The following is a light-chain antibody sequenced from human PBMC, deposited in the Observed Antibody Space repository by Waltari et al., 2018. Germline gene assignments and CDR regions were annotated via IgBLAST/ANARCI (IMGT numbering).Light chain of an antibody. CDR3: QQYNNWPPGT. V-gene: IGKV3-15*01. CDR2: RTS. CDR1: QTIGTS. J-gene: IGKJ1*01. Sequence: EIVVTQSPATLSMSPGERATLSCRTSQTIGTSLAWYQQRPGQASRLLIYRTSTRATGIPDRFSGSGSESEFTLTISSLQSEDVAVYYCQQYNNWPPGTFGQGTKVEI.